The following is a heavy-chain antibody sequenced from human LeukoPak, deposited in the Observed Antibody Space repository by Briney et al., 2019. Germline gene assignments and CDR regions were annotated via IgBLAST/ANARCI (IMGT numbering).Heavy chain of an antibody. Sequence: ASVKVSCKASGYTFTSYDINWVRQATGQGLEWMGWMNPNSGNAGYAQKFQGRVTITRNTSISTAYMELSSLRSEDTAVYYCARVISSSSTYYFDYWGQGTLVTVSS. CDR1: GYTFTSYD. V-gene: IGHV1-8*03. CDR3: ARVISSSSTYYFDY. CDR2: MNPNSGNA. J-gene: IGHJ4*02. D-gene: IGHD6-6*01.